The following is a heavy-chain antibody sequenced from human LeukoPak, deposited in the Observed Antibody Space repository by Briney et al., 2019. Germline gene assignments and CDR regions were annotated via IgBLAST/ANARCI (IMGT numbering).Heavy chain of an antibody. CDR2: IDHIGNT. J-gene: IGHJ3*02. CDR1: GASLSDHY. V-gene: IGHV4-34*01. CDR3: ARGKRRNSFKNVFEI. Sequence: SETLSLTCAVFGASLSDHYWSWIRQTPGKGLEWIGEIDHIGNTNYNPSLKSRITISMDTSKNQFSLKLTSVTAADTAVYSCARGKRRNSFKNVFEIWGQGTMITVSS. D-gene: IGHD2/OR15-2a*01.